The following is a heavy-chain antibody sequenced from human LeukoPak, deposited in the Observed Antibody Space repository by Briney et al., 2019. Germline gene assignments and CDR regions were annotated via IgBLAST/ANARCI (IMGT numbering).Heavy chain of an antibody. Sequence: SGGSLRLSCAASGFTFSSYWMHWLRQPPGKGLVGVSLINSDGSSRNHADSVKGRFTISRDNAKNTLYLQMNSLRVEDTAVYYCAREDYSGYDFYDYWGQGSLVTVSS. CDR2: INSDGSSR. CDR3: AREDYSGYDFYDY. J-gene: IGHJ4*02. D-gene: IGHD5-12*01. V-gene: IGHV3-74*01. CDR1: GFTFSSYW.